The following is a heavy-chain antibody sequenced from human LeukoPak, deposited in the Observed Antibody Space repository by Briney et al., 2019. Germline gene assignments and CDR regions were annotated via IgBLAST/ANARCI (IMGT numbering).Heavy chain of an antibody. J-gene: IGHJ4*02. V-gene: IGHV4-39*01. CDR1: GGSISSSSYS. Sequence: PSETLSLTCTVSGGSISSSSYSWGWIRQPPGKGLEWIGSVYYSGSTYYNPSLKSRVTISVDTSKNQFSLKLSSVTAADTAVYYCARRMRGTEANFDYWGQGTLVTVSS. CDR3: ARRMRGTEANFDY. D-gene: IGHD1-14*01. CDR2: VYYSGST.